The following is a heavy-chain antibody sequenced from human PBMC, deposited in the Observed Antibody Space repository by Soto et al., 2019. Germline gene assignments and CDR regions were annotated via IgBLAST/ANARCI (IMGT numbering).Heavy chain of an antibody. CDR1: GFTFSSYA. CDR3: ARAFYGDSSSRFDY. CDR2: ISYDGSNK. V-gene: IGHV3-30*04. D-gene: IGHD6-13*01. J-gene: IGHJ4*02. Sequence: GGSLRLSCAASGFTFSSYAMHWVRQAPGKGLEWVAVISYDGSNKYYADSVKGRFTISRDNSKNTLYLQMNSLRAEDTAVYYCARAFYGDSSSRFDYWGQGTLVTVSS.